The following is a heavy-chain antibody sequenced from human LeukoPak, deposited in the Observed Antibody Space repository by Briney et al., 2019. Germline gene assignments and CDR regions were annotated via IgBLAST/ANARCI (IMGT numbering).Heavy chain of an antibody. Sequence: PSETLSLTCAVYGGSFSGHYWSWIRQPPVKGLEWIGEINHSGSTNYNPSLKSRVTISVDTSKNQFSLKLSSVTAADTAVYYCAREITKIVVVSWFDPWGQGALVTVSS. CDR2: INHSGST. V-gene: IGHV4-34*01. D-gene: IGHD3-22*01. CDR3: AREITKIVVVSWFDP. J-gene: IGHJ5*02. CDR1: GGSFSGHY.